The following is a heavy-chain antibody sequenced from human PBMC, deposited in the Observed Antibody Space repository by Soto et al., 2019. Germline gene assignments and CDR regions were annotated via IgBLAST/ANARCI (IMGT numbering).Heavy chain of an antibody. CDR3: ASLQGSSGYYYPAPFDY. V-gene: IGHV4-31*03. D-gene: IGHD3-22*01. CDR1: GGSISSGGYY. CDR2: IYYSGST. Sequence: KQSPTLSLTCTVSGGSISSGGYYWRWIRQHPGKGLEWIGYIYYSGSTYYNPSLKSRVTISVDTSKNQFSLKLSSVTAADTAVYYCASLQGSSGYYYPAPFDYWGQGTLVTVSS. J-gene: IGHJ4*02.